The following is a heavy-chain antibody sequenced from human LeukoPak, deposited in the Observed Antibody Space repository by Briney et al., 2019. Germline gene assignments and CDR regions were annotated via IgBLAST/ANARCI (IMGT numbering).Heavy chain of an antibody. J-gene: IGHJ4*02. CDR3: AKDKYYDSSGIDY. Sequence: SLRLSCAASVFTFEYDPMPWVRQAPAKGLEWVSGISWYSGSIGYADSVKGRFTISRDNAKKSLYLQMNSLRAEDTALYYCAKDKYYDSSGIDYWGQGTLVTVSS. CDR1: VFTFEYDP. CDR2: ISWYSGSI. D-gene: IGHD3-22*01. V-gene: IGHV3-9*01.